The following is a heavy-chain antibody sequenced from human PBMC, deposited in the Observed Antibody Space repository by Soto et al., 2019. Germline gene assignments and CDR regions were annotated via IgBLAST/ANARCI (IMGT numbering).Heavy chain of an antibody. CDR2: IYSGGST. J-gene: IGHJ1*01. V-gene: IGHV3-53*01. D-gene: IGHD3-22*01. Sequence: GGSLKLSCAASGFTVSSNYMSWVRQAPGKGLEWVSVIYSGGSTYYADSVKGRFTISRDNSKNTLYLQMNSLRAEDTAVYYCARDRVESGYPEYFQHWGQGTLVTVSS. CDR3: ARDRVESGYPEYFQH. CDR1: GFTVSSNY.